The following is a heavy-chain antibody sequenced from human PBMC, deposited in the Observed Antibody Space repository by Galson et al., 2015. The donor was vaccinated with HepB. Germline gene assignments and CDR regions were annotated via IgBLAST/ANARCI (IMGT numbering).Heavy chain of an antibody. D-gene: IGHD3-16*01. CDR2: INDDGSRT. J-gene: IGHJ4*02. V-gene: IGHV3-23*05. CDR3: LGGPLVGY. Sequence: SLRLSCAASGSTFSSYGMTWVRQAPGKGLEWVSTINDDGSRTHYRDSVRGRFTISRDNSKNTLYLQMNSLRAEDTAVYYCLGGPLVGYWGQGTLVTVSS. CDR1: GSTFSSYG.